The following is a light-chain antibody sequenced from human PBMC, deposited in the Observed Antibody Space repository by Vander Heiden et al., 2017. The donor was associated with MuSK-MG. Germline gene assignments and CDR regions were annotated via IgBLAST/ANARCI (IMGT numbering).Light chain of an antibody. V-gene: IGLV2-14*03. CDR2: DVN. Sequence: QSALTQPALVSGSPGQSSTSSCTGTSSDVGTYNYVSWYQQHPGKARNLLLFDVNDRPAGVSNRFSVSKSGNTASLIISGRQAEDEADYYCSSYSRSSTVVFGGGTKLTVL. J-gene: IGLJ2*01. CDR1: SSDVGTYNY. CDR3: SSYSRSSTVV.